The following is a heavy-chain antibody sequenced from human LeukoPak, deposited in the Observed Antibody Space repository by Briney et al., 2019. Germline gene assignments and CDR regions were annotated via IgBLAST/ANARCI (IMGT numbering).Heavy chain of an antibody. CDR3: ASYRYDIRYFDY. CDR1: GGSISSSSYY. Sequence: SETLSLTCTVSGGSISSSSYYWGWIRQPPGKGLEWIGSIYYSGSTYYNPSLKSRVTISVDTSKNQFSLRLSSVTAADTAVYYCASYRYDIRYFDYWGQGTLVTVSS. CDR2: IYYSGST. V-gene: IGHV4-39*07. D-gene: IGHD3-9*01. J-gene: IGHJ4*02.